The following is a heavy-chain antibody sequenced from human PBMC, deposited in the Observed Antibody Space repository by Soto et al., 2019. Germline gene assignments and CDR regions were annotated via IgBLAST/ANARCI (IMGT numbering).Heavy chain of an antibody. J-gene: IGHJ6*02. V-gene: IGHV1-18*04. CDR1: GYTFTSYG. Sequence: ASVKVSCKASGYTFTSYGISWVRQAPGQGLEWMGWISAYNGNRNYAQKLQGRVTMNTDTSTSTAYMELRSLRSDDTAVYSCARSCWSWEWLVRYYYYGMDVWGQGTTVTVSS. CDR2: ISAYNGNR. CDR3: ARSCWSWEWLVRYYYYGMDV. D-gene: IGHD6-19*01.